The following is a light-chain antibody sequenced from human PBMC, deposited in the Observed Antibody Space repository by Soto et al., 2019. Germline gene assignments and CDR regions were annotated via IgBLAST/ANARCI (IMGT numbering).Light chain of an antibody. Sequence: DIQMTQSPSTLSASVGDRVTITCRASQSIGRWLAWYQQKPGKAPKLLIYNAASIESGVQSRFSGSGSRTEFTLTISSLQPDDFATYYCQQYNRDQYTFGQGTKLEIK. V-gene: IGKV1-5*03. CDR1: QSIGRW. J-gene: IGKJ2*01. CDR3: QQYNRDQYT. CDR2: NAA.